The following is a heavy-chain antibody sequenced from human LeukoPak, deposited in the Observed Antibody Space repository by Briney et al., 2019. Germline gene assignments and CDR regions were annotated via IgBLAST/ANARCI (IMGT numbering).Heavy chain of an antibody. CDR1: GDIFTGHY. J-gene: IGHJ4*02. Sequence: ASVKVSCKAFGDIFTGHYRHWMRQAPGQGLEWMGRINPNSGDTEYPQKFQGRVTMTRDTSIATAYMELSGLTSDDTAVYYCATSVQTAAIPAFDYWGQGTLVTVSS. CDR2: INPNSGDT. D-gene: IGHD2-15*01. CDR3: ATSVQTAAIPAFDY. V-gene: IGHV1-2*06.